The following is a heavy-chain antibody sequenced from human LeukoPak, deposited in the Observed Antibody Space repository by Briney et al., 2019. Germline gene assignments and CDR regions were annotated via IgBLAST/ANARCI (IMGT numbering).Heavy chain of an antibody. CDR1: GYSVSSNSAA. CDR2: TYYRSKWYN. D-gene: IGHD5-24*01. Sequence: SQTLSLTCAISGYSVSSNSAAWNWIRQSPSRGLEWLGRTYYRSKWYNDYAVSVKSRIAINPDTSKNQFSLQLNSVSPEDTAVYYCARGVSVPTTIAGDFDYWGQGTLVTVSS. V-gene: IGHV6-1*01. J-gene: IGHJ4*02. CDR3: ARGVSVPTTIAGDFDY.